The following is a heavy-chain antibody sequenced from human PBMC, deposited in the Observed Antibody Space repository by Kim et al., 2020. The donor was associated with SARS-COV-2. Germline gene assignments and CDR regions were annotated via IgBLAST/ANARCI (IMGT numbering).Heavy chain of an antibody. CDR1: GYTFTSYD. CDR2: MNPNSGNT. J-gene: IGHJ6*02. Sequence: ASVKVSCKASGYTFTSYDINWVRQATGQGLEWMGWMNPNSGNTGYAQKFQGRVTMTRNTSISTAYMELSSLRSEDTAVYYCARCRLRSGSYGYYYYGMDVWGQGTTVTVSS. D-gene: IGHD1-26*01. CDR3: ARCRLRSGSYGYYYYGMDV. V-gene: IGHV1-8*01.